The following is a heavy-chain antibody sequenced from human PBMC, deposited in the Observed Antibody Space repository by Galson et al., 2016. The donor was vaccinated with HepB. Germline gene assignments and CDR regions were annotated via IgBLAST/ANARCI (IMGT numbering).Heavy chain of an antibody. CDR2: ISSSSSYI. Sequence: SLRLSCAASGFTLSNYNMNWVRQAPGKGLEWVSYISSSSSYIYYADSVKGRFTISRDNAKNSLSLEMTSLRAEDTAVYYCASFPYCGGDCYSGPLKYLQHWGPGTLVTVSS. CDR3: ASFPYCGGDCYSGPLKYLQH. CDR1: GFTLSNYN. D-gene: IGHD2-21*02. V-gene: IGHV3-21*01. J-gene: IGHJ1*01.